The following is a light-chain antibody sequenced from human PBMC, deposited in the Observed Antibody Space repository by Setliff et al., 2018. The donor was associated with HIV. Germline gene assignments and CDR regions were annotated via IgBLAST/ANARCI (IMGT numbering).Light chain of an antibody. CDR1: SSDVGGYNY. Sequence: QSALPQPASVSGSPGQSITISCTGTSSDVGGYNYVSWYQQHPGKAPKVIIYDVSNRPPGVSNRFSGSKSGNTASLTISGLQAEDEGDYYCSSYTSSTTRVFGGGTKVTVL. CDR2: DVS. CDR3: SSYTSSTTRV. V-gene: IGLV2-14*03. J-gene: IGLJ2*01.